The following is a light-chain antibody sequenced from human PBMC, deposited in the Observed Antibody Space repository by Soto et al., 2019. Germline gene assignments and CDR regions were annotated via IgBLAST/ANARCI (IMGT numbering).Light chain of an antibody. CDR1: QNVATN. J-gene: IGKJ1*01. Sequence: VMTQSPATLSVSPGERVSLSCRASQNVATNFAWYQQRPGQAPRLLIYDASTRATGIPARFSGSGSGTEFTLTISSLQSEDFAVYYCQQFNIWPWSFGQGTKVDIK. CDR3: QQFNIWPWS. CDR2: DAS. V-gene: IGKV3-15*01.